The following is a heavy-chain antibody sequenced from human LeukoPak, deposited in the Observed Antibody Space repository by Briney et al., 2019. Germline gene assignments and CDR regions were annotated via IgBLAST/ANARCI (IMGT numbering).Heavy chain of an antibody. CDR3: ARGVKSFGPSRNFMRNYYDSSGYEAFDI. J-gene: IGHJ3*02. CDR1: GYTFTSYG. Sequence: GASVKVSCKASGYTFTSYGISWVRQAPGQGLEWMGWISAYNGNTNYAQKLQGRVTMTTDTSTSTAYMELRSLRSDDTAVYYCARGVKSFGPSRNFMRNYYDSSGYEAFDIWGQGTMVTVSS. V-gene: IGHV1-18*01. D-gene: IGHD3-22*01. CDR2: ISAYNGNT.